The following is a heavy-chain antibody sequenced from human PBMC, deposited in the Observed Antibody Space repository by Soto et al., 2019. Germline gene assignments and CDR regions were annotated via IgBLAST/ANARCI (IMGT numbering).Heavy chain of an antibody. CDR3: ARDTVSRYDFWSSYYTSSDYYYGMDV. D-gene: IGHD3-3*01. V-gene: IGHV3-7*03. Sequence: PGGSLRLSCAASGFTFSSYWMSWVRQAPGKGLEWVANIKQDGSEKYYVDSVKGRFTISRDNAKNSLYLQMNSLRAEDTAVYYCARDTVSRYDFWSSYYTSSDYYYGMDVWGQGTTVTVSS. CDR2: IKQDGSEK. CDR1: GFTFSSYW. J-gene: IGHJ6*02.